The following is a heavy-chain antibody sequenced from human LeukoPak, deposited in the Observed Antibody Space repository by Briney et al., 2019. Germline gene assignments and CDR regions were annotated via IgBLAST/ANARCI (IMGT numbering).Heavy chain of an antibody. J-gene: IGHJ4*02. Sequence: ASVKVSCKPSGGTYGSYAISWVRRAPGQGLEWVGGIIPLFGAPLYAQKFQGRVTITADERTSTVYMDLSSLRSDDTAVYYCARDEEKAAGSLWGQGTPVIVSS. CDR2: IIPLFGAP. D-gene: IGHD6-13*01. CDR3: ARDEEKAAGSL. V-gene: IGHV1-69*13. CDR1: GGTYGSYA.